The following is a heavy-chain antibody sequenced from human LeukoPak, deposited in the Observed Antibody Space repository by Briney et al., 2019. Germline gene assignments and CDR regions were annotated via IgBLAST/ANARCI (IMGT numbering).Heavy chain of an antibody. CDR2: IRGGGSNA. V-gene: IGHV3-23*01. CDR3: AKCSASYSNDAFDV. CDR1: GFTFNNYA. Sequence: GGSLRLSCAASGFTFNNYAMNWVRQAPGKGLEWVSYIRGGGSNARYSDSVKGRFIISRDNSKNILYLQMNSLRAEDTAIYYCAKCSASYSNDAFDVWGRGTMVTVSS. J-gene: IGHJ3*01. D-gene: IGHD3-10*02.